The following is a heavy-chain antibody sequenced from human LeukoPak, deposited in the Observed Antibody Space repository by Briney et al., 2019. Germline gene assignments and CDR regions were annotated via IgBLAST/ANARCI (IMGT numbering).Heavy chain of an antibody. J-gene: IGHJ4*02. CDR2: IWYDGSNK. V-gene: IGHV3-33*01. Sequence: GMSLRLSCAASGFTFSSYGMHWVRQAPGKGLEWVAIIWYDGSNKYYADSVKGRFTISRDNSKNTLYLQLNSLRAEDTAVYYCARVGVAYSSSHVDYWGQGTLVTVSS. CDR3: ARVGVAYSSSHVDY. CDR1: GFTFSSYG. D-gene: IGHD6-6*01.